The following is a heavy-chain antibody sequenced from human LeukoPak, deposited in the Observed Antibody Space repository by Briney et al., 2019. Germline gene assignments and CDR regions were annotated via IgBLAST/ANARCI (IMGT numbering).Heavy chain of an antibody. CDR2: ISSSSSTI. CDR3: AKSSGYYSFDY. V-gene: IGHV3-48*02. CDR1: GFTFSSYS. J-gene: IGHJ4*02. D-gene: IGHD3-22*01. Sequence: GGSLRLSCAASGFTFSSYSMNWVRQAPGKGLEWVSYISSSSSTIYYADSVKGRFTISRDNAKNSLYLQVNSLRDEDTAVYYCAKSSGYYSFDYWGQGTLVTVSS.